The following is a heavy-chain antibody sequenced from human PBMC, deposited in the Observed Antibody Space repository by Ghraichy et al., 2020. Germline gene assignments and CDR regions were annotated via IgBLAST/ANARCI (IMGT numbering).Heavy chain of an antibody. D-gene: IGHD4-17*01. J-gene: IGHJ6*02. Sequence: SETLSLTCTVSGGSISSYYWSWIRQPPGKGLEWIGYIYYSGSTNYNPSLKSRVTISVDTSKNQFSLKLSSVTAADTAVYYCARDLGRWWGDYDDYYYYGMDVWGQGTTVTVSS. CDR3: ARDLGRWWGDYDDYYYYGMDV. CDR2: IYYSGST. CDR1: GGSISSYY. V-gene: IGHV4-59*01.